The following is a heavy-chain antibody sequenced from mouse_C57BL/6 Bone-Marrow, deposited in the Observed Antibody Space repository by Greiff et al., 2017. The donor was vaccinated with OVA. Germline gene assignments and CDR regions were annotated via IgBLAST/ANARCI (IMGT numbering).Heavy chain of an antibody. V-gene: IGHV7-3*01. Sequence: EVQLQESGGGLVQPGGSLSLSCAASGFTFTDYYMSWVRQPPGKALEWLGFIRHKANGYTKEYSASVKGRFTISRDNSKSILYLQMHAVSADDSAAYYCSRWEGDDGYDVPYWGQGTLVTVSA. CDR3: SRWEGDDGYDVPY. J-gene: IGHJ3*01. D-gene: IGHD2-2*01. CDR1: GFTFTDYY. CDR2: IRHKANGYTK.